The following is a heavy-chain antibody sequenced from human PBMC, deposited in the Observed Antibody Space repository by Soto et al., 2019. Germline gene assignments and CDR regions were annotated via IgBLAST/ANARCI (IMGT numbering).Heavy chain of an antibody. CDR1: GGTFSSYT. CDR3: ARDYGGNGDY. D-gene: IGHD4-17*01. CDR2: IIPILGIA. J-gene: IGHJ4*02. Sequence: QVQLVQSGAEVKKPGSSVKISCKASGGTFSSYTISWVRQAPGQGLEWMGRIIPILGIANYAQKFQGRVTITADNSTSTAYMELSSLRSEDTAVYYCARDYGGNGDYWGQGTLVTVSS. V-gene: IGHV1-69*08.